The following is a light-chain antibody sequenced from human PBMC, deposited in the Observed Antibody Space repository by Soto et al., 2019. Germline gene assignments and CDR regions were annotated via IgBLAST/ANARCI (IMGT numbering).Light chain of an antibody. CDR1: QDISNY. V-gene: IGKV1-33*01. Sequence: DIQMTQSPSSLSASVGDRVTITCQASQDISNYLNWYQQIPGQAPKLLIYGASNLETGVPSRFSGSASGTDFSFTISSLQPEEIATYYCQQYDNLPFTFGPGTKVDIK. CDR2: GAS. CDR3: QQYDNLPFT. J-gene: IGKJ3*01.